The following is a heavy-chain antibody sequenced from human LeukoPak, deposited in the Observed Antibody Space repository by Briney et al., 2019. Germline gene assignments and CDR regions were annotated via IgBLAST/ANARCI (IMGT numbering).Heavy chain of an antibody. D-gene: IGHD2-15*01. CDR2: IYTSGST. J-gene: IGHJ4*02. CDR3: ARDYCSGGSCYRAPGPFDY. V-gene: IGHV4-4*07. Sequence: SETLSLTCTVSGGSISSYYWSWIRQPAGKGLEWIGRIYTSGSTNYNPSLKSRVTMSVDTSKNQFSLKLSSVTAAGTAVYYCARDYCSGGSCYRAPGPFDYWGQGTLVTVSS. CDR1: GGSISSYY.